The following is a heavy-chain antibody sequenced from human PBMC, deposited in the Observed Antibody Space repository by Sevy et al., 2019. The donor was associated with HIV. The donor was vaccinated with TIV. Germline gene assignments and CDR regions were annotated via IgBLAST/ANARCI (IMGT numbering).Heavy chain of an antibody. J-gene: IGHJ4*02. CDR3: VKQGSDDFYPYLDF. D-gene: IGHD2-21*02. V-gene: IGHV3-23*01. CDR1: GFTFSKYA. CDR2: VSRNGGTP. Sequence: GGSLRLSCAASGFTFSKYAMTWVRQAPGKGLEWVARVSRNGGTPEYGDSAKGRFTISRDNSKNTVYLQLKELRAEDTALYYCVKQGSDDFYPYLDFWGQGILVAVSS.